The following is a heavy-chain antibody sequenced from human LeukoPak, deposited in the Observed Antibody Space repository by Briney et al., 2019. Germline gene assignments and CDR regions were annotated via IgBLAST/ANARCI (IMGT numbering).Heavy chain of an antibody. V-gene: IGHV3-21*01. CDR2: ISSGSSYI. J-gene: IGHJ4*02. CDR1: GFTLSCYS. CDR3: AKDSYSYYDSSRNYFDY. Sequence: GGSLRLSCAASGFTLSCYSMNWVRQAPGKGLEWVSSISSGSSYIYYAGSVKGRFTISRDNAKNSLYLQMNSLRAEETAVYYCAKDSYSYYDSSRNYFDYWGQGTLVTVSS. D-gene: IGHD3-22*01.